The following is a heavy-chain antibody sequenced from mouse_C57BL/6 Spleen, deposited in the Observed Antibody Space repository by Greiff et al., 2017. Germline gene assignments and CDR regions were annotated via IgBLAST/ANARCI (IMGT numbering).Heavy chain of an antibody. Sequence: EVKLMESEGGLVQPGSSMKLSCTASGFTFSDYYMAWVRQVPETGLEWVANINYDGSSTYYLDSLKSRFIISRDNAKNILYLQMSSLKSEDTATYYCARDRGYYYGSSYWYFDVWGTGTTVTVSS. D-gene: IGHD1-1*01. CDR3: ARDRGYYYGSSYWYFDV. CDR2: INYDGSST. V-gene: IGHV5-16*01. J-gene: IGHJ1*03. CDR1: GFTFSDYY.